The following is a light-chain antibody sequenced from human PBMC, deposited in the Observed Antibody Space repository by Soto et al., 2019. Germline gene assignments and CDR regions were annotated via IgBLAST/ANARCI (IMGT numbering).Light chain of an antibody. CDR1: SSNIGSTT. Sequence: QAVVTQPPSASGTPGQRVTIACSGSSSNIGSTTVKWYQQLPGTAPKLLIYNNNQRPSGVPDRFSGSKSGTSASLAISGLQSEDEADYYCAAWDDSLNGVVFGGVTKLTVL. V-gene: IGLV1-44*01. CDR3: AAWDDSLNGVV. CDR2: NNN. J-gene: IGLJ3*02.